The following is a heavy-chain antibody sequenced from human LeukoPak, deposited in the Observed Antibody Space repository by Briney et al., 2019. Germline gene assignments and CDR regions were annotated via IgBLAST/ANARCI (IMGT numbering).Heavy chain of an antibody. V-gene: IGHV4-39*01. Sequence: SETLSLTCTVSGGSISCSSYYWGWIRQPPGKGLEWIGSIYYSGSTYYNPSLKSRVTISVDTSKNQFSLKLSSVTAADTAVYYCARATMVRGAKYFDYWGQGTLVTVSS. CDR3: ARATMVRGAKYFDY. D-gene: IGHD3-10*01. J-gene: IGHJ4*02. CDR2: IYYSGST. CDR1: GGSISCSSYY.